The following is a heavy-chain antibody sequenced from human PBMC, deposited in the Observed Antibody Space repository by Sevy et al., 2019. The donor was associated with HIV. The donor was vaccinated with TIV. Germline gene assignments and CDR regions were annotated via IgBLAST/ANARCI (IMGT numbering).Heavy chain of an antibody. V-gene: IGHV3-15*07. CDR3: TAEVHWNCDDY. D-gene: IGHD1-7*01. Sequence: GGSLRLSCAASGFTFANAWMNWVRQTPGKGLEWVGRIKSKTDGGTTDYVAPVKGRFTISRDDSKNRLYLQMNSLRTEDTAVYYCTAEVHWNCDDYWGQGTLVTVSS. CDR2: IKSKTDGGTT. CDR1: GFTFANAW. J-gene: IGHJ4*02.